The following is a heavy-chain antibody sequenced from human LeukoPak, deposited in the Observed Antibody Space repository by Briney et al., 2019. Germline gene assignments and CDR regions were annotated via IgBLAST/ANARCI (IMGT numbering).Heavy chain of an antibody. CDR2: IHYSGNT. D-gene: IGHD6-13*01. J-gene: IGHJ4*02. V-gene: IGHV4-39*02. CDR1: GGSISSSDYY. Sequence: SETLSLTCTASGGSISSSDYYWGWIPQPPGKGLEWIECIHYSGNTYYNPSLKSRVTISVDTSRNHFSLRLSSVTAADTAVYYCARPRAAAAGTGFDYWGQGTLVTVSS. CDR3: ARPRAAAAGTGFDY.